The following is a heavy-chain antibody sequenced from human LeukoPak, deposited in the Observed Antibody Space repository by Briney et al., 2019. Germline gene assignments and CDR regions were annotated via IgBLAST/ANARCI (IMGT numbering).Heavy chain of an antibody. D-gene: IGHD3-22*01. CDR1: GFPFSSFG. V-gene: IGHV3-7*01. CDR2: INEDGSEK. CDR3: ANYYDSSGYYALDM. J-gene: IGHJ3*02. Sequence: GRSLRLSCAAPGFPFSSFGLSWVRQAPGKGREGVANINEDGSEKNYVDSVKGRFTISRDNAKNSLYLEMNSLTAEDTAVYYCANYYDSSGYYALDMWGQGTMVTVSP.